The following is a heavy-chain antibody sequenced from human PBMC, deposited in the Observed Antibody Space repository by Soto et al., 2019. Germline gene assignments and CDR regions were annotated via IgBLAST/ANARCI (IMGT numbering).Heavy chain of an antibody. CDR2: IIPIFGTA. CDR3: ARSSITMIPSGFDAFDI. Sequence: QVQLVQSGAEVKKPGSSVKVSCKASGGTFSSYAISWVRQAPGQGLEWMGGIIPIFGTANYAQKFQGRVTITADKSTSTAYMELSCLRSEDTAVYYCARSSITMIPSGFDAFDIWGQGTMVTVSS. CDR1: GGTFSSYA. J-gene: IGHJ3*02. D-gene: IGHD3-22*01. V-gene: IGHV1-69*06.